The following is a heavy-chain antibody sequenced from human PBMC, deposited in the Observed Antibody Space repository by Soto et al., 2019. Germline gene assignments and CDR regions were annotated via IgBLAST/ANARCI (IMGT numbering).Heavy chain of an antibody. D-gene: IGHD3-10*01. CDR2: IYHSGST. V-gene: IGHV4-4*02. CDR3: ARDKTVGPYYYGMDV. J-gene: IGHJ6*02. CDR1: GGSISSSNW. Sequence: SLTCAVSGGSISSSNWGSWVRQPPGKGLEWIGEIYHSGSTNYNPSLKSQVTISVDKSKNQFSLKLSSVTAADTAVYYCARDKTVGPYYYGMDVWGQGTTVTVSS.